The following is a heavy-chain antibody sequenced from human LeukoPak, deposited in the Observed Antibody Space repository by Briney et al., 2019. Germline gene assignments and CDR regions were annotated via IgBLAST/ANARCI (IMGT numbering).Heavy chain of an antibody. V-gene: IGHV3-74*01. Sequence: SGGSLRLSCAASGFTFSSYWMHWVRQAPGKGLVWVSRINSDGSSTSYADSVKGRFTISRDNSKNTLYLQMHSLRVDDTAVYYCAHLVWEYVGGLDVWGQGTTVTVSS. CDR1: GFTFSSYW. CDR2: INSDGSST. CDR3: AHLVWEYVGGLDV. D-gene: IGHD1-26*01. J-gene: IGHJ6*02.